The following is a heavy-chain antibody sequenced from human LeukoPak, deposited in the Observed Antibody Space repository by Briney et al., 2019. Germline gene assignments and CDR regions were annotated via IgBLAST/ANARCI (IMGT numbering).Heavy chain of an antibody. V-gene: IGHV4-59*01. CDR1: GGSISSYY. CDR2: IHYSGST. Sequence: SETLSLTCTVSGGSISSYYWSWIRQPPGKGLEWIGYIHYSGSTNYNPSLKSRVTISVDTSKNQFSLKLSSVTAADTAVYYCARDESWFDPWGQGTLVTVSS. CDR3: ARDESWFDP. J-gene: IGHJ5*02.